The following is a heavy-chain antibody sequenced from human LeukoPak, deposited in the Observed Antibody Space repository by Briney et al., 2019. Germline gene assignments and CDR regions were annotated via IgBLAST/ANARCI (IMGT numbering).Heavy chain of an antibody. CDR2: ISGGGGST. Sequence: PGGSLRLSCAASGFTFRTYAMHWVRQPPGKGLEWVSTISGGGGSTYYADSVKGRFTISRDNSKNTLYLQVNSLRAEDTAVYYCAKGGKWDVTPFDYWGQGTLVTVSS. CDR3: AKGGKWDVTPFDY. CDR1: GFTFRTYA. D-gene: IGHD1-26*01. V-gene: IGHV3-23*01. J-gene: IGHJ4*02.